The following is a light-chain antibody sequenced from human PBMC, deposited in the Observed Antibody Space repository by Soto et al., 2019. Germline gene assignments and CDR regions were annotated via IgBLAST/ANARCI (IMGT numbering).Light chain of an antibody. J-gene: IGLJ2*01. CDR1: SSNIGGNT. CDR3: AAWDDSLNGVV. Sequence: QTVVTQPPSASGTPGQRVTISCSGSSSNIGGNTVNWFHHLPGTAPKLLMYRDDQRPSGVPDRFSGSKSGTSASLAISGLQSEDEGEYHCAAWDDSLNGVVFGGGTKVTVL. V-gene: IGLV1-44*01. CDR2: RDD.